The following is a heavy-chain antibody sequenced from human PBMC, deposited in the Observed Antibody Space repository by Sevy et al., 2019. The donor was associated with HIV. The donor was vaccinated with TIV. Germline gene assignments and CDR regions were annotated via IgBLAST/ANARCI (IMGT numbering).Heavy chain of an antibody. CDR3: AREVGYSSVCLDP. V-gene: IGHV3-21*01. CDR1: GFSFSSYR. D-gene: IGHD6-25*01. Sequence: GGSLRLSCVASGFSFSSYRMNWVRQAPGKGLEWVSSISSTSAFKYYADSVQGRFTIARDNAEKSLYLQMSSLRAEDTAVYYCAREVGYSSVCLDPWGQGTLVTVSS. J-gene: IGHJ5*02. CDR2: ISSTSAFK.